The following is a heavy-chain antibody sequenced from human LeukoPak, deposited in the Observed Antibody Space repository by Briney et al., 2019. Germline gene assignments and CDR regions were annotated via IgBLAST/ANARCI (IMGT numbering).Heavy chain of an antibody. CDR3: AAELDDDIMTGYSQP. V-gene: IGHV1-58*02. J-gene: IGHJ5*02. CDR1: GFTFRSSA. Sequence: SVKVSCKASGFTFRSSAIQWVRQARGQRLEWIGWIVVGSGKTNYARKFQERVTITRDMSTSTAHMELSSLRSEDTAVYYCAAELDDDIMTGYSQPWGQGTLVTVSS. D-gene: IGHD3-9*01. CDR2: IVVGSGKT.